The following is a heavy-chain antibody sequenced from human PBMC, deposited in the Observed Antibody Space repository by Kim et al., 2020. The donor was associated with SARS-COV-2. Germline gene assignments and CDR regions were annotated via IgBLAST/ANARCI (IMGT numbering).Heavy chain of an antibody. D-gene: IGHD6-19*01. CDR3: AMYSSGWFDY. Sequence: SETLSLTCAVYGGSFSGYYWSWIRQPPGKGLEWIGEINHSGSTNYNPSLKSRVTISVDTSKNQFSLKLSSVTAADTAVYYCAMYSSGWFDYWGQGTLVTVSS. V-gene: IGHV4-34*01. CDR2: INHSGST. CDR1: GGSFSGYY. J-gene: IGHJ4*02.